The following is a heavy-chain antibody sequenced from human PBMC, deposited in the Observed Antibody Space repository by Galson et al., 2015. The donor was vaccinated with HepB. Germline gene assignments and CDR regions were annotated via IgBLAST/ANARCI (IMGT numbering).Heavy chain of an antibody. Sequence: SLRLSCAASGFTVSSNYMSWVRQAPGKGLEWVSVIYSGGSTYYADSVKGRFTISRDNSKNTLYLQMNSLRAEDTAVYYCARDLRESKAHHFDYWGQGTLVTVSS. CDR2: IYSGGST. CDR3: ARDLRESKAHHFDY. CDR1: GFTVSSNY. J-gene: IGHJ4*02. D-gene: IGHD3-16*01. V-gene: IGHV3-66*01.